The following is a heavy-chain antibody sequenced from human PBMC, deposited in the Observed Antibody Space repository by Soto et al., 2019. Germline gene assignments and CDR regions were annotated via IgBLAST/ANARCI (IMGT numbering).Heavy chain of an antibody. CDR2: ISSSSSYT. D-gene: IGHD6-13*01. CDR3: AREKKFSSSWEGVGAFDI. CDR1: GFTFSDYY. J-gene: IGHJ3*02. V-gene: IGHV3-11*06. Sequence: QVQLVESGGGLVKPGGSLRLSCAASGFTFSDYYMSWIRQAPGKGLEWVSYISSSSSYTNYADSVKGRFTISRDNAKNSLYLQMNSLRAEDTAVYYCAREKKFSSSWEGVGAFDIWGQGTMVTVSS.